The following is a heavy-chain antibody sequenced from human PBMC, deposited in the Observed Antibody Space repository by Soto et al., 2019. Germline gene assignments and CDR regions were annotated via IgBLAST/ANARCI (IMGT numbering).Heavy chain of an antibody. CDR3: TTFSYSTMLVVRFAY. V-gene: IGHV3-15*07. CDR1: GFTFSNAW. Sequence: GSARLSCAASGFTFSNAWINWVRQAPGKGLEWVGRIKSKTDGGTTDFAAPVKGRFAISRDDSKDMVYLQMNSLKTEDTGIYYCTTFSYSTMLVVRFAYWGHGSLVLVS. J-gene: IGHJ4*01. D-gene: IGHD3-22*01. CDR2: IKSKTDGGTT.